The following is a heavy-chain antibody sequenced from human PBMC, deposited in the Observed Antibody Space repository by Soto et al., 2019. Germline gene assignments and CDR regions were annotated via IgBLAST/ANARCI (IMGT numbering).Heavy chain of an antibody. CDR1: GYTLTRYG. J-gene: IGHJ2*01. CDR3: AREVFRYFDL. V-gene: IGHV1-18*01. D-gene: IGHD1-20*01. CDR2: ISAYNANT. Sequence: QVHLVQSGAEVKKPGASVKVSGKASGYTLTRYGITWVRQAPGQGLEWMGSISAYNANTNYAQKLQGRLTMTTDTSTSTAYMELRSLTSYDTAVYYCAREVFRYFDLWGRGTLVSVSS.